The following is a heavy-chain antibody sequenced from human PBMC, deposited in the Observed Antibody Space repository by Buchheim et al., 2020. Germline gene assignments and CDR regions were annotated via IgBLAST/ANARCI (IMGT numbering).Heavy chain of an antibody. CDR1: GGSISSGGYY. CDR2: IYYSGST. J-gene: IGHJ6*02. D-gene: IGHD3-3*01. Sequence: QVQLQESGPGLVKPSQTLSLTCTVSGGSISSGGYYWSWIRQHPGKGLEWIGYIYYSGSTYYNPSLKSRVTISVDTSKNQFSLKLSSVTAADTAVNYCAREATYDFWSGHRFYYYGMDVWGQGTT. CDR3: AREATYDFWSGHRFYYYGMDV. V-gene: IGHV4-31*03.